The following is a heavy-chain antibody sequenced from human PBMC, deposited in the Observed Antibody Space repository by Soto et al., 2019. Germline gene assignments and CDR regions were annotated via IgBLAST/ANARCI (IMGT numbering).Heavy chain of an antibody. J-gene: IGHJ4*02. D-gene: IGHD2-2*01. V-gene: IGHV4-4*07. CDR1: GGSISSYY. CDR2: IYTSGST. CDR3: ARACSSNSCYDVFDY. Sequence: SETLSLTCTVSGGSISSYYWSWIRQPAGKGLEWIGRIYTSGSTNYNPSLKSRVTMSVDTPKNQFSLKLSSVTAADTAVYYCARACSSNSCYDVFDYWGQGTLVTAPQ.